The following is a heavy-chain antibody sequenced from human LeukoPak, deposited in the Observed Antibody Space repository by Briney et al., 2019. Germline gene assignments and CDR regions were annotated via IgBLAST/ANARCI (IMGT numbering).Heavy chain of an antibody. V-gene: IGHV6-1*01. CDR2: TYYRSKWYN. CDR1: GDSVSSSSAT. Sequence: SQTLSLTCAISGDSVSSSSATWSWIRQSPSRGLECLGRTYYRSKWYNDYAVSVRSRITINPDTSKNQFSLHLSSVTPEDTAVYYCARGWNYIDSWGQGTLVTVSS. J-gene: IGHJ4*02. CDR3: ARGWNYIDS. D-gene: IGHD1-1*01.